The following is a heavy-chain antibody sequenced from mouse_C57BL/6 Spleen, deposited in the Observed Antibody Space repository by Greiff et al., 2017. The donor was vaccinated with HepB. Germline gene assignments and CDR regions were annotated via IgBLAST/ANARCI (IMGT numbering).Heavy chain of an antibody. CDR3: AAWDRAMDY. CDR2: INPNNGGT. V-gene: IGHV1-26*01. CDR1: GYTFTDYY. J-gene: IGHJ4*01. D-gene: IGHD4-1*01. Sequence: EVQLQQSGPELVKPGASVKISCKASGYTFTDYYMNWVKQSHGKSLEWIGDINPNNGGTSYNQKFKGKATLTVDKSSSTAYMELRSLTSEDSAVYYCAAWDRAMDYWGQGTSVTVSS.